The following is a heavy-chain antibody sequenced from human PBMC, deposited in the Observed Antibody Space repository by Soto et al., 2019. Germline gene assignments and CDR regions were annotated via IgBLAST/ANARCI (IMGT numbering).Heavy chain of an antibody. J-gene: IGHJ5*02. CDR2: INAGNGNT. CDR1: GYTFTSYA. D-gene: IGHD1-1*01. V-gene: IGHV1-3*01. CDR3: ARGVASNPLAGHWFDP. Sequence: ASVKVSCKASGYTFTSYAMHCVRQAPGQRLEWMGWINAGNGNTKYSQKFQGRVTITRDTSASTAYMELSSLRSEDTAVYYCARGVASNPLAGHWFDPWGHGTLVTVSS.